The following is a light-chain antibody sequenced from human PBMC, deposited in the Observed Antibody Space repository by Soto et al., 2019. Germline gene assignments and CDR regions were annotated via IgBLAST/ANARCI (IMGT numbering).Light chain of an antibody. CDR1: QSVSSY. Sequence: EIVLTQSPATLSLSPGERAILSCRASQSVSSYLAWYQQKPGQAPRLLIYDASNRATGIPARFSGSGSGTDFTLTISSLEPEDFAVYYCQQRSNWLLTSGGGTKVEIK. J-gene: IGKJ4*01. CDR3: QQRSNWLLT. CDR2: DAS. V-gene: IGKV3-11*01.